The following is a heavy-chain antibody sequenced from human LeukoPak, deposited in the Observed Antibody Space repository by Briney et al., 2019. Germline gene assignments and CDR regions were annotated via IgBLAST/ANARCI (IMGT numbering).Heavy chain of an antibody. CDR2: IYPGDSDT. CDR1: GYSFITNW. D-gene: IGHD1-26*01. V-gene: IGHV5-51*01. J-gene: IGHJ4*02. CDR3: ARSSDLSGGIDS. Sequence: GESLKISCKDSGYSFITNWIGWVRQMPGKDLEWMGTIYPGDSDTRYSPSFQGQVTISADKSISTAYLQWSSLKATDTAMYYCARSSDLSGGIDSWGQGTLVTVSS.